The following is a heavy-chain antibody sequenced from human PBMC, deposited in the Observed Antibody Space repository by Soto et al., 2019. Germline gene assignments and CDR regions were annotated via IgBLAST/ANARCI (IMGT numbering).Heavy chain of an antibody. CDR1: GFTFSRYA. V-gene: IGHV3-23*01. CDR2: ISDSGST. J-gene: IGHJ3*02. D-gene: IGHD6-19*01. Sequence: PGGSLRLSCTASGFTFSRYAMSWVRQAPGKGLEWVSTISDSGSTYYAESVKGRLTISRDNSKHTLYLQMNSLRAEDTAVYYCARHRSYSSGWPDDAFDIWGQGTIVTVSS. CDR3: ARHRSYSSGWPDDAFDI.